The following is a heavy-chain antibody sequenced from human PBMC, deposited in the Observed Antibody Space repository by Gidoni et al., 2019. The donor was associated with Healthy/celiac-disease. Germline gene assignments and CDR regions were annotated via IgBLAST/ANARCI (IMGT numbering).Heavy chain of an antibody. CDR3: AKDSVAAAGCFDY. Sequence: EVQLLESGGGVVQPGGSLRLSWAASGVTFSSYAMSWVRQAPGKGLEWVSAISGSGASTYYADSVKGRFTISRANSKNPLYLQMTSLIAEDTAVYYCAKDSVAAAGCFDYWGQVTLVTFSS. V-gene: IGHV3-23*01. J-gene: IGHJ4*02. CDR2: ISGSGAST. CDR1: GVTFSSYA. D-gene: IGHD6-13*01.